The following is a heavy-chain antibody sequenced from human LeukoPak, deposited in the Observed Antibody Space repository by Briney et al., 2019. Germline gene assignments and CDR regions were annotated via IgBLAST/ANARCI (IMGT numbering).Heavy chain of an antibody. J-gene: IGHJ4*02. Sequence: APVKVSCKTSGYTFTGYYIHWVRQAPGQGLEWMGWINPDGGGTNYAQKFQGRVTMTRDTSISAGYMELSGLRPDDTAVFYCARVRGDSSWYGLDYWGQGTLVSVSS. V-gene: IGHV1-2*02. CDR1: GYTFTGYY. CDR2: INPDGGGT. D-gene: IGHD6-13*01. CDR3: ARVRGDSSWYGLDY.